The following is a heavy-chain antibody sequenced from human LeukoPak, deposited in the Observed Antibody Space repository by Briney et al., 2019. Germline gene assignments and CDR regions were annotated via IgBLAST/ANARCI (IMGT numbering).Heavy chain of an antibody. CDR3: ARNRVDYYDSSGYYGGFDY. D-gene: IGHD3-22*01. CDR1: GYTFTSYD. Sequence: ASVKVSCKASGYTFTSYDINWVRQATGQGLEWMGWMNPNSGNTDYAQKFQDRVTITRNTSISTAYMELSSLRSEDTAVYYCARNRVDYYDSSGYYGGFDYWGQGTLVTVSS. CDR2: MNPNSGNT. J-gene: IGHJ4*02. V-gene: IGHV1-8*03.